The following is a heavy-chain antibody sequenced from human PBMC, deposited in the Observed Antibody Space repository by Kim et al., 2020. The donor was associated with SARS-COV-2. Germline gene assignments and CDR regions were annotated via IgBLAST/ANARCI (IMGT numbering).Heavy chain of an antibody. V-gene: IGHV1-18*01. CDR3: ARVDASDAFDI. CDR2: T. Sequence: TSKAQKFQGRVTMTTNTSTSTAYMELRSLTSDDTAVYYCARVDASDAFDIWGQGTVVTVSS. J-gene: IGHJ3*02.